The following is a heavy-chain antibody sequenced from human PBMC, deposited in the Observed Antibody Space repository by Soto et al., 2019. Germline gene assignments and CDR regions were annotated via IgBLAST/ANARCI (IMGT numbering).Heavy chain of an antibody. J-gene: IGHJ6*03. V-gene: IGHV4-59*01. Sequence: PSETLSLTCTVSGGSISSYYWSWIRQPPGKGLEWIGYIYYSGSTNYNPSLKSRVTISVDTSKNQFSLKLSSVTAADTAVYYCARGRLNDILTGLSGYYYMDVWGKGTTDTVSS. CDR3: ARGRLNDILTGLSGYYYMDV. CDR1: GGSISSYY. D-gene: IGHD3-9*01. CDR2: IYYSGST.